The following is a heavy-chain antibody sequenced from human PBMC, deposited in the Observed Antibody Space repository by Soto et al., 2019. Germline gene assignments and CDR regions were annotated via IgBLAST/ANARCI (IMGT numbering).Heavy chain of an antibody. Sequence: GGSLRLSCAASGFTFTTYAMSWVRQPPGRGLEWVAAISGSGRSTYYADSVKGRFTISRDNSKNTLYLQMNSLRAEDTAIYYGVNVDTAMVGHFDYWGQGTLI. CDR2: ISGSGRST. D-gene: IGHD5-18*01. CDR3: VNVDTAMVGHFDY. CDR1: GFTFTTYA. J-gene: IGHJ4*02. V-gene: IGHV3-23*01.